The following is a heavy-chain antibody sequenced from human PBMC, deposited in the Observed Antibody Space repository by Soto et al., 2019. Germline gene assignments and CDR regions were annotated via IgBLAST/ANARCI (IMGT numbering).Heavy chain of an antibody. CDR3: AREWSAAGHFYGMDV. V-gene: IGHV1-8*01. CDR1: GYTFTSYD. D-gene: IGHD6-13*01. Sequence: ASVKVSCKTSGYTFTSYDINWVRQAPGQGLEWVGWVNTNSDDTRSAQKFRGRLTLTRDKSMRAVYMKLSNLRPDDTAVYYCAREWSAAGHFYGMDVWGQGTTVTVSS. CDR2: VNTNSDDT. J-gene: IGHJ6*02.